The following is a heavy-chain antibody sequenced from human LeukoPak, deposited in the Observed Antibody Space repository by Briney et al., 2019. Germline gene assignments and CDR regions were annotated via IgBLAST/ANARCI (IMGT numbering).Heavy chain of an antibody. V-gene: IGHV3-30*02. J-gene: IGHJ4*02. Sequence: DSVKGRFTISRDNSKNTLYPQMNSLKPEDTAVYYCAKERVKEWLASGYWGQGTLVTVS. D-gene: IGHD3-3*01. CDR3: AKERVKEWLASGY.